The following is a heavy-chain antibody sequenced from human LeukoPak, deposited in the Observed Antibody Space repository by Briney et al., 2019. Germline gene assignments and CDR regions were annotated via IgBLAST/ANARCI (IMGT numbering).Heavy chain of an antibody. D-gene: IGHD2-15*01. V-gene: IGHV1-2*04. J-gene: IGHJ6*04. CDR3: ARAQVVVVAASVYYYYGMDV. Sequence: ASVKVSCKASGYTFTGYYMHWVRQAPGQGLEWMGWINPNSGGTNYAQKFQGWVTMTRDTSISTAYMELSRLRSDDTAVHYCARAQVVVVAASVYYYYGMDVWGKGTTVTVSS. CDR2: INPNSGGT. CDR1: GYTFTGYY.